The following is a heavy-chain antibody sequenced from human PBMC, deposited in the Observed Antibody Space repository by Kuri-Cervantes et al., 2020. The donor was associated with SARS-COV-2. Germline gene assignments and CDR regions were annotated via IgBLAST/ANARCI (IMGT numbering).Heavy chain of an antibody. CDR2: TNYSGST. D-gene: IGHD3-10*01. CDR3: ARFIWFGELPTYYFDY. CDR1: GGSFSGYY. J-gene: IGHJ4*02. V-gene: IGHV4-59*01. Sequence: SETMSLTCAVYGGSFSGYYWSWILQPPVNGLEWIGYTNYSGSTNYNPSLKSRVTISVDTSKNQSSLKLSSVTAADTAVYYCARFIWFGELPTYYFDYWGQRTLVTVSS.